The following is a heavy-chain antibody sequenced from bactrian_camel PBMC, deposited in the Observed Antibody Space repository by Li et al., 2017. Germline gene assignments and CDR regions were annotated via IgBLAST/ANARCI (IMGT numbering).Heavy chain of an antibody. CDR2: INSGGGST. V-gene: IGHV3S40*01. CDR1: GFTFSSYA. D-gene: IGHD1*01. Sequence: VQLVESGGGSVQSGGSLRLSCAASGFTFSSYAMSWVRQAPGKGLERVSAINSGGGSTYYANSVKGRFTISQDNAKNTVYMQMNSLKSEDTAMYYCATARTCSDWQFGTKYMSQGTQVTVS. J-gene: IGHJ4*01.